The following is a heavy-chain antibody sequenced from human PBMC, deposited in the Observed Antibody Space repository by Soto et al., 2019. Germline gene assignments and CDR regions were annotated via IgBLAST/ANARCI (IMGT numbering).Heavy chain of an antibody. CDR1: GFTFSSYS. V-gene: IGHV3-21*01. CDR2: ISSSSSYI. Sequence: GGSLRLSCAASGFTFSSYSMNWVRQAPGKGLEWVSSISSSSSYIYYADSVKGRFTISRDNAKNSLYLQMNSLRAEDTAVYYCARDPYPGEGYSGYDPTWGQGTLVTVSS. D-gene: IGHD5-12*01. J-gene: IGHJ5*02. CDR3: ARDPYPGEGYSGYDPT.